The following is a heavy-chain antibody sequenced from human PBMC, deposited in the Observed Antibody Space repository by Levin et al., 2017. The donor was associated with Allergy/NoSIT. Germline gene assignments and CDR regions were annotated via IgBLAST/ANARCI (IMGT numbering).Heavy chain of an antibody. Sequence: PSETLSLTCTVSGASVSSYYWSWTRQPPGKGLEWIGYIYSSGSTNYNPSLKSRVTISVDTSKNQFSLKLSSVTAADTAVYYCARTLKAVYYFDYWGQGTLVTVSS. D-gene: IGHD2-15*01. J-gene: IGHJ4*02. V-gene: IGHV4-4*08. CDR2: IYSSGST. CDR3: ARTLKAVYYFDY. CDR1: GASVSSYY.